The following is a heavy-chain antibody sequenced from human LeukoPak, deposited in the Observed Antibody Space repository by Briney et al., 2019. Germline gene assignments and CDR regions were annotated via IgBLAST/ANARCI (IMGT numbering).Heavy chain of an antibody. CDR2: IYYSGST. CDR3: ARGDVVDTAMVNFDY. CDR1: GGSISSYY. V-gene: IGHV4-59*01. J-gene: IGHJ4*02. Sequence: SETLSLTCTVSGGSISSYYWSWIRQPPGKGLEWIGYIYYSGSTNYNPSLKSRVTISVDTSKNQFSLKLSSVTAADTAVYYCARGDVVDTAMVNFDYWGQGTLVTVSS. D-gene: IGHD5-18*01.